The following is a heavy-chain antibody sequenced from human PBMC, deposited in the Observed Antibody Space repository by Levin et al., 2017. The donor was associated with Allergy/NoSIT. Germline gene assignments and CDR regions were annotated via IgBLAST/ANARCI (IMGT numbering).Heavy chain of an antibody. Sequence: SQTLSLTCTVSGGSISSSSYYWGWIRQPPGKGLEWIGSIYYSGSTYYNPSLKSRVTISVDTSKNQFSLKLSSVTAADTAVYYCARRFGVRGADDAFDIWGQGTMVTVSS. J-gene: IGHJ3*02. V-gene: IGHV4-39*01. CDR3: ARRFGVRGADDAFDI. CDR1: GGSISSSSYY. D-gene: IGHD3-10*01. CDR2: IYYSGST.